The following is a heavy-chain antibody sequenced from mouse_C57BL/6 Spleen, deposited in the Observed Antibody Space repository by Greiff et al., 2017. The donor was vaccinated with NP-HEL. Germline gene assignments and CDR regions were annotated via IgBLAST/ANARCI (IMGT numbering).Heavy chain of an antibody. D-gene: IGHD1-1*01. CDR3: ARDTTVVATNFDV. CDR2: INPNNGGT. CDR1: GYTFTDYY. V-gene: IGHV1-26*01. J-gene: IGHJ1*03. Sequence: VQLQQSGPELVKPGASVKISCKASGYTFTDYYMNWVKQSHGKSLEWIGDINPNNGGTSYNQKFKGKATLTVDKSSSTAYMELRSLTSEDSAVYYCARDTTVVATNFDVWGTGTTVTVSS.